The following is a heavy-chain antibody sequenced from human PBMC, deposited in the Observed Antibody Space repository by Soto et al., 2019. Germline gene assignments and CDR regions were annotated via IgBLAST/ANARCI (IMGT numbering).Heavy chain of an antibody. CDR2: IYYSGST. D-gene: IGHD1-7*01. V-gene: IGHV4-39*01. Sequence: SETLSLTCTVSGGSISSSISYWGWIREPRGKGLDWIGSIYYSGSTYYNPSLKSRVNILQDTSKNQFSLNLTSMTAADTAVYYCASRDPGTSVDYWGQGTLVNVSS. CDR3: ASRDPGTSVDY. CDR1: GGSISSSISY. J-gene: IGHJ4*02.